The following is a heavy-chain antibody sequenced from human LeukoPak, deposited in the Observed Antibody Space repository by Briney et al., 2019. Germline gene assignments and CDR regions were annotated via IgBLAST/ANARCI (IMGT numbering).Heavy chain of an antibody. J-gene: IGHJ4*02. V-gene: IGHV3-33*06. CDR1: GFTFSSYG. D-gene: IGHD3-22*01. CDR2: IWYDGGNK. Sequence: GGSLRLSCAASGFTFSSYGMHWVRQAPGKGLEWVAVIWYDGGNKYYADSVKGRFTISRDNSKNTLYLQMNSLRAEDTAVYYCAKGAQYYYDSSGYYFDYWGQGTLVTVSS. CDR3: AKGAQYYYDSSGYYFDY.